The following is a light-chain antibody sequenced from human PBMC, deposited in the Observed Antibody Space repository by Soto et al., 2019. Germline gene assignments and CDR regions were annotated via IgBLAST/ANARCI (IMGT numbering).Light chain of an antibody. V-gene: IGKV3-15*01. J-gene: IGKJ4*01. CDR2: DIS. CDR3: QQYLAWPLT. Sequence: EIVMTQSPVTLSVSPGERVTLSCRASQSLATNLAWYQQKPGQTPRLVIYDISARASGIPGRFSGSGFGTAFTLTISSLEPEDSAMYSRQQYLAWPLTFPGGT. CDR1: QSLATN.